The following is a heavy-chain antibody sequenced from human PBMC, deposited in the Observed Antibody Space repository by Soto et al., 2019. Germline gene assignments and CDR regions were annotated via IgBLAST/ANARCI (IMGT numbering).Heavy chain of an antibody. CDR2: IKSKTDGGTT. D-gene: IGHD2-8*01. J-gene: IGHJ6*02. V-gene: IGHV3-15*07. CDR1: GFTFSNAW. Sequence: EVQLVESGGGLVKPGGSLRLSCAASGFTFSNAWMNWVRQAPGKGLEWVGRIKSKTDGGTTDYAAPVKGRFTISRDDSKNTLYLQMNSLKTEDTAVYYCTTEGDCTNGVCYTSYYYYGMDVWGQGTTVTVSS. CDR3: TTEGDCTNGVCYTSYYYYGMDV.